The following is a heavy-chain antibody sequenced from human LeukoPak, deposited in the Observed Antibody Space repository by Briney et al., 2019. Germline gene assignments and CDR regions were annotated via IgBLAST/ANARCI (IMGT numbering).Heavy chain of an antibody. CDR2: ISYDGSNK. CDR1: GFTFSSYA. V-gene: IGHV3-30-3*01. D-gene: IGHD2-2*01. J-gene: IGHJ4*02. Sequence: PGRSLRLSCAASGFTFSSYAMHWARQALGKGLEWVTVISYDGSNKYYADSVKGRFTISRDNSKNTLYLQMNSLRAEDSALYYCAKDIVVIPAPSDSFDYWGQGTLVTVSS. CDR3: AKDIVVIPAPSDSFDY.